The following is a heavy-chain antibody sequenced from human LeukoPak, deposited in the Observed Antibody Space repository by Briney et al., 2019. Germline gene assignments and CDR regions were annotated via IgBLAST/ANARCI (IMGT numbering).Heavy chain of an antibody. Sequence: ASVKVSCKASGYTFTGYYIRWVRQAPGQGLEWMGLIKPNSGDTKYAQKFQGRVTMTRDTSITTAYMELSSLRSDDTALYYCVRDRPHNWFDPWGQGTLVTVSS. CDR2: IKPNSGDT. CDR3: VRDRPHNWFDP. CDR1: GYTFTGYY. V-gene: IGHV1-2*02. J-gene: IGHJ5*02.